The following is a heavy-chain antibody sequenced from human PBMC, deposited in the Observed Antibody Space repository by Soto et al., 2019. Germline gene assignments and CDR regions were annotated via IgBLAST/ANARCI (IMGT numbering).Heavy chain of an antibody. Sequence: QAHLVQSGAEVMKPGASVKVSCKTSGYSFSSYGVSWVRQAPGQGLEWMGWITPYNTNTNYAQKLQGRVTMTTDTSTSTAYMELRNLRSDDTAVYYCARDGYCSNSVCSYYYGMDVWGQGTTVTVSS. CDR2: ITPYNTNT. CDR3: ARDGYCSNSVCSYYYGMDV. J-gene: IGHJ6*02. CDR1: GYSFSSYG. D-gene: IGHD2-8*01. V-gene: IGHV1-18*01.